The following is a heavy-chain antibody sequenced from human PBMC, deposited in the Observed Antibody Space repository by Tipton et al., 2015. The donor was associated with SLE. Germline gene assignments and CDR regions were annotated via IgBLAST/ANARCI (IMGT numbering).Heavy chain of an antibody. J-gene: IGHJ3*02. V-gene: IGHV4-61*01. CDR1: SGSITSGSNS. D-gene: IGHD1-1*01. CDR3: ARDDFSVSTRSNDGFDI. CDR2: IYNSGNT. Sequence: TLSLTCTVSSGSITSGSNSWNWIRQPPGKGLEWIGCIYNSGNTRHNPSLKSRVTISVDTSNNQFSLKLSSVTAADTAIYYCARDDFSVSTRSNDGFDIWGQGTMVTVSS.